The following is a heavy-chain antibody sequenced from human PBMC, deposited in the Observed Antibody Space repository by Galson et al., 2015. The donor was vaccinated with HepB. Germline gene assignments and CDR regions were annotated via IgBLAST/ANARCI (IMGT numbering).Heavy chain of an antibody. Sequence: SLRLSCAASGLTLSTYAMTWVRQAPVKGLEWVSAISGSGGSTYYADSVKGRFTISRDNSKNTLYLQMNSLRAEDTAVYYCAKGVDYYYHYYGMDVWGQGTTVTVSS. CDR2: ISGSGGST. J-gene: IGHJ6*02. V-gene: IGHV3-23*01. CDR1: GLTLSTYA. CDR3: AKGVDYYYHYYGMDV. D-gene: IGHD2-8*01.